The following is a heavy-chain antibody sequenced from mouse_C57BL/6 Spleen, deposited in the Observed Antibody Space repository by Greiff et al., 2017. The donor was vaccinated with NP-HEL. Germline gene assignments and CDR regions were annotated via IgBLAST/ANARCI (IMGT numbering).Heavy chain of an antibody. CDR1: GYSFTGYY. CDR2: INPSTGGT. V-gene: IGHV1-42*01. CDR3: ARIGYDAMDY. Sequence: VQLQQSGPELVKPGASVKISCKASGYSFTGYYMNWVKQSPEKSLEWIGEINPSTGGTTYNQKFKAKATLTVDKSSSTAYMQLKSLTSEDSAVYYCARIGYDAMDYWGQGTSVTVSS. J-gene: IGHJ4*01.